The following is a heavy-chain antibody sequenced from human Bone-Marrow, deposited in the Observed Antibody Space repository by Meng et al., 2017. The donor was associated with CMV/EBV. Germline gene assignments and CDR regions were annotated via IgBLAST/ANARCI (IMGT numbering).Heavy chain of an antibody. CDR3: ARGVLQRRVNWFDT. V-gene: IGHV4-34*01. Sequence: GSLRLSCAVHGGSFSGYYWSWIRQPPGKGLQWIGEISDSGSSNYNPSLKSRVSISVDTSKRQFSLNLTSLTAADTALYYCARGVLQRRVNWFDTWGQGTLVTVYS. CDR1: GGSFSGYY. CDR2: ISDSGSS. J-gene: IGHJ5*02.